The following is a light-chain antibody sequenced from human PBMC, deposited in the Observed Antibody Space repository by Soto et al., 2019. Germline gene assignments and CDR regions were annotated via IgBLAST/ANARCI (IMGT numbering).Light chain of an antibody. V-gene: IGLV2-23*01. CDR1: SSDVGSYNL. CDR3: CSYAGSYTWV. CDR2: EGN. J-gene: IGLJ2*01. Sequence: QSALTQPASVSGSPGQSITISCTGSSSDVGSYNLVSWYQQHPGKAPKLMIYEGNKRPSGVSNRFSGSKSGNTASLTISGLQTEDEADYHCCSYAGSYTWVFGGGTKVTVL.